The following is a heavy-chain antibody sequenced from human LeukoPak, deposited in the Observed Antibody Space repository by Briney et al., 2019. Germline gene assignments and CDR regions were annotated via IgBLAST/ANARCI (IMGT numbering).Heavy chain of an antibody. Sequence: SETLSLTCTVSGGSISSYYWSWIRQPPGKGLEWIGYIYYSGSTNYNPSLKSRVTISVDTSKNQFSLKLSSVTAADTAVYYCARGTRLDSTPPKYFQHWGQGTLVTVSS. CDR1: GGSISSYY. V-gene: IGHV4-59*01. CDR3: ARGTRLDSTPPKYFQH. CDR2: IYYSGST. J-gene: IGHJ1*01. D-gene: IGHD2-2*01.